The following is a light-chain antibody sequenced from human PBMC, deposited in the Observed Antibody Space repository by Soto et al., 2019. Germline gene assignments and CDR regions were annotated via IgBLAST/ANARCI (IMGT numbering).Light chain of an antibody. CDR3: QTYDSSLSGLFV. V-gene: IGLV2-8*01. CDR1: SSDVGGYNY. CDR2: EVS. J-gene: IGLJ1*01. Sequence: QSVLTQPASVSGSPGQSITISCTGTSSDVGGYNYVSWYQQHPGKAPKLMIYEVSKRPSGVPDRFSGSKSGNTASLTVSGLQAEDEADYYCQTYDSSLSGLFVFGTGTKVTVL.